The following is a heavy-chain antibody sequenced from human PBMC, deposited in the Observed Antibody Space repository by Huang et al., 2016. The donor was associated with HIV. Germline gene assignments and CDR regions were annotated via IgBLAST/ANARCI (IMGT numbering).Heavy chain of an antibody. CDR1: GFSFSSSA. Sequence: EVHLLESGGGLVQPGGSLRLSCAASGFSFSSSAMSWVRQAPGRGLEWVVTVSNSASSRNYSDSVRGRFTISRDNSKDTLYLQMNSLRAEDTALYYCAKDLVTYDSSGSVWGQGTLVTVSS. CDR2: VSNSASSR. V-gene: IGHV3-23*01. D-gene: IGHD3-22*01. CDR3: AKDLVTYDSSGSV. J-gene: IGHJ4*02.